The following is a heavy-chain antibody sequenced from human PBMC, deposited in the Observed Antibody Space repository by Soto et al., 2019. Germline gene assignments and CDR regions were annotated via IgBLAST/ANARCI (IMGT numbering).Heavy chain of an antibody. D-gene: IGHD6-19*01. V-gene: IGHV3-15*01. Sequence: PGGSLRLSCAASGFTFSNAWMSWVRQAPGKGLEWVGRIKSKTDGGTTDYAAPVKGRFTTSRDDSKNTLYLQMNSLKTEDTAVYYCTTESSDSGWSLFDYWGQGTLVTVSS. CDR1: GFTFSNAW. CDR2: IKSKTDGGTT. J-gene: IGHJ4*02. CDR3: TTESSDSGWSLFDY.